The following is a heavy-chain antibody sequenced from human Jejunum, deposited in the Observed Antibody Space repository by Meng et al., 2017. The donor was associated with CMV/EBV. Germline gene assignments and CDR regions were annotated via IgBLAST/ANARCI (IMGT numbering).Heavy chain of an antibody. V-gene: IGHV4-39*07. CDR2: IYYSGTT. Sequence: SISSSKYYWGWIRQPPGKGLEWIGSIYYSGTTDYNPSLKSRVTISVDTSKNQFSLKLSSVTAADTAVYYCAREQTNFYGLGWYNYFDPWGQGTLVTVSS. CDR1: SISSSKYY. J-gene: IGHJ5*02. D-gene: IGHD3-10*01. CDR3: AREQTNFYGLGWYNYFDP.